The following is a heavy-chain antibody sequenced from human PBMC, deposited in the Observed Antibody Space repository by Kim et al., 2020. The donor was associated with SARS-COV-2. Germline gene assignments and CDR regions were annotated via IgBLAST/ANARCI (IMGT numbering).Heavy chain of an antibody. Sequence: ASVKVSCKASGYTFTSYYMHWVRQAPGQGLEWMGIINPSGGSTSYAQKFQGRVTMTRDTSTSTVYMELSSLRSEDTAVYYCARDGRVDFWSGYTNYYYYMDVWGKGTTVTVSS. CDR3: ARDGRVDFWSGYTNYYYYMDV. CDR2: INPSGGST. J-gene: IGHJ6*03. CDR1: GYTFTSYY. V-gene: IGHV1-46*01. D-gene: IGHD3-3*01.